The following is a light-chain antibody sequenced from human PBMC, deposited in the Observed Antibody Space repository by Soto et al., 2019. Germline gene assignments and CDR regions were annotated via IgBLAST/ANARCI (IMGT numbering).Light chain of an antibody. CDR3: QQYDILPLT. V-gene: IGKV1-33*01. J-gene: IGKJ4*01. CDR2: DAS. CDR1: QDISNY. Sequence: IKLTQSPSSLSASVGDRVTITCQASQDISNYLNWYQQKPGKAPKLLIYDASNLETGVPSRFSGSGSGTDFIFTISSLQPEDIATYYCQQYDILPLTFGGGTKVDIK.